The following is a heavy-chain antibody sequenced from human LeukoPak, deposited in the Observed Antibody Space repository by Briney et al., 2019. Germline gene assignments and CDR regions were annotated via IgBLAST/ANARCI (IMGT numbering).Heavy chain of an antibody. Sequence: ASVKVSCEASGYTFTGYYMYWVRQAPGQGLEWMGWINPNSGGTNYAQKFQGRVTMSRDTSSSTAYMELSSLTFDDTAVYFCARVGVEATATFDYWGQGTLVTVSS. CDR2: INPNSGGT. CDR1: GYTFTGYY. CDR3: ARVGVEATATFDY. J-gene: IGHJ4*02. V-gene: IGHV1-2*02. D-gene: IGHD1-26*01.